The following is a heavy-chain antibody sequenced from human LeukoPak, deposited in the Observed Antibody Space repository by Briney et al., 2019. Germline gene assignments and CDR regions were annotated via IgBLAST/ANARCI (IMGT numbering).Heavy chain of an antibody. CDR3: ARGRRRIAAAENWFDP. J-gene: IGHJ5*02. CDR2: IYYSGST. D-gene: IGHD6-13*01. CDR1: GGSISSSSYY. Sequence: PSETLSLTCTVSGGSISSSSYYWGWIRQPPGKGLEWIGYIYYSGSTNYNPSLKSRVTISVDTSKNQFSLKLSSVTAADTAVYYCARGRRRIAAAENWFDPWGQGTLVTVSS. V-gene: IGHV4-61*05.